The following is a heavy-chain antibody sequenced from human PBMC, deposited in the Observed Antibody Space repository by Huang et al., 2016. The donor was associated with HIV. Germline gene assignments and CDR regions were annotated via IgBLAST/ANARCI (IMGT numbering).Heavy chain of an antibody. CDR3: VRGWYIAALPYFDY. CDR1: GYSFASYD. CDR2: MNPNRCNT. J-gene: IGHJ4*02. Sequence: QVQLVQSGAEVRKPGASVKVSCEASGYSFASYDINWVRQATGQGLEWMGWMNPNRCNTGYAQKFQGRVTMTRNTSISTAYMELSSLRSEDTAKYFCVRGWYIAALPYFDYWGQGTLVTVSS. D-gene: IGHD6-6*01. V-gene: IGHV1-8*01.